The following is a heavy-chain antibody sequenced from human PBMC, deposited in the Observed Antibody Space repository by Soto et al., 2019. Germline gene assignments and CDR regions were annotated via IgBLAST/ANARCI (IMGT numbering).Heavy chain of an antibody. CDR3: ARLIGDSWLDS. V-gene: IGHV6-1*01. J-gene: IGHJ5*01. CDR2: TYYRSNWYY. D-gene: IGHD3-16*01. CDR1: GDSVSTNSAT. Sequence: QVQLQQSGPGLVKPSQTLSLTCAISGDSVSTNSATWDWIRQSPSRGLEWLGRTYYRSNWYYDYEVSVRGRITLNPDTSNNQLALQLNSVTPDDTAVYYCARLIGDSWLDSWGQGTLVIVSS.